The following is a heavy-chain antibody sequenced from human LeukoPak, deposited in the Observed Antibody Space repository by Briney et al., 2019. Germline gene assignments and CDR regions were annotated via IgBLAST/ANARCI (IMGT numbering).Heavy chain of an antibody. J-gene: IGHJ5*02. Sequence: GGSLRLSCAASGFTFSSYAMSWVRQAPGKGLEWVSAISGSGGSTYYADSVKGRFTISRDNSKNTLYLQMNSLRAEDTAVYYCAKDAIIVVVPAALNWFDPXXXGTLVTVSS. CDR2: ISGSGGST. V-gene: IGHV3-23*01. D-gene: IGHD2-2*01. CDR3: AKDAIIVVVPAALNWFDP. CDR1: GFTFSSYA.